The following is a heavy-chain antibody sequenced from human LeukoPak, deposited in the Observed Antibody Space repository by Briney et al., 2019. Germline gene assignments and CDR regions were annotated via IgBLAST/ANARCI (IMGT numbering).Heavy chain of an antibody. CDR3: ARGVGSAGYYFGVRWFDP. V-gene: IGHV4-30-2*01. J-gene: IGHJ5*02. CDR2: IYHSGST. D-gene: IGHD3-9*01. Sequence: SQTLSLTCAVSGGSISSGGYSWSWLRQPPGKGLEWIGYIYHSGSTYYNPSLKSRVTISVDRSKNQFSLKLSSVTAADTAVYYCARGVGSAGYYFGVRWFDPWGQGTLVTVSS. CDR1: GGSISSGGYS.